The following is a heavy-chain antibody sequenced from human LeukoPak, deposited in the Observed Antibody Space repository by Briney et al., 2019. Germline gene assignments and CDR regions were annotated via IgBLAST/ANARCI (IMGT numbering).Heavy chain of an antibody. D-gene: IGHD6-13*01. V-gene: IGHV3-30*02. CDR1: GFTFSAYG. CDR3: AIAAAGSYDY. CDR2: IRYDGSNK. Sequence: TGGSLRLSCAASGFTFSAYGMQWVRQAPGKGLEWVAFIRYDGSNKYYADSVKDRFTISRDNSKNTLYLQMNSLRAEDTAVYYCAIAAAGSYDYWGQGTLVTVSS. J-gene: IGHJ4*02.